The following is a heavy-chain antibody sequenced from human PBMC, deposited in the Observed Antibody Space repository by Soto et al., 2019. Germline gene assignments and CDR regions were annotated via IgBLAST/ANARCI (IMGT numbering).Heavy chain of an antibody. J-gene: IGHJ6*02. CDR3: AKDRRPNYYYGMDV. D-gene: IGHD6-25*01. CDR1: GFTFSSYA. CDR2: ISYDGSNK. V-gene: IGHV3-30-3*01. Sequence: QVQLVESGGGVVQPGRSLRLSCAASGFTFSSYAMHWVRQAPGKGLEWVAVISYDGSNKYYADSVKGRFTISRDNSKNTLYLQMNGLRAEDTAVYYCAKDRRPNYYYGMDVWGQGTTVTVSS.